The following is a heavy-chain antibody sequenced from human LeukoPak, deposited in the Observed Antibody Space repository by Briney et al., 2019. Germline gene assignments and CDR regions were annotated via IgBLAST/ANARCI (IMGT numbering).Heavy chain of an antibody. CDR2: INPNSGGT. D-gene: IGHD6-13*01. CDR3: ARPIAGSSSWYVEAFAI. V-gene: IGHV1-2*02. CDR1: GYTFTGYY. Sequence: ASVKVSCKASGYTFTGYYMHWVRQAPGQGLEWMGWINPNSGGTNYAQKFQGRVTMTRDTSVSTAYMELSRLRSDDTAVYYCARPIAGSSSWYVEAFAIWGQGTMVTVSS. J-gene: IGHJ3*02.